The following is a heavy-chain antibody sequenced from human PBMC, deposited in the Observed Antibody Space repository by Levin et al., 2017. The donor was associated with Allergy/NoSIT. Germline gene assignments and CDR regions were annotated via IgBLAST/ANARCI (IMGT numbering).Heavy chain of an antibody. CDR1: GGSVSSGTYY. Sequence: PSETLSLTCTVSGGSVSSGTYYWSWIRQPPGTGLEWIGYINYRGGTKYNPSLNSRITISVDTSRKGFSLKLTSVTAADTAVYYCARNRIIVSGGNDYYYGMDVWGQGTTVTVSS. J-gene: IGHJ6*02. CDR2: INYRGGT. CDR3: ARNRIIVSGGNDYYYGMDV. V-gene: IGHV4-61*03. D-gene: IGHD5/OR15-5a*01.